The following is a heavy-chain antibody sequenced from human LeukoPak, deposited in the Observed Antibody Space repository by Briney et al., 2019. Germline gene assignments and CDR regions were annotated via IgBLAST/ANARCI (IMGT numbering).Heavy chain of an antibody. CDR3: ARGSKFDITMIVVIYY. CDR1: GFTFSSYA. Sequence: GGSLRLSCAASGFTFSSYAMHWVRQAPGKGLEWVAVISYDGSNKYYADSVKGRFTISRDNSKNTLYLQMNSLRAEDTAVYYCARGSKFDITMIVVIYYWGQGTLVTVSS. V-gene: IGHV3-30-3*01. D-gene: IGHD3-22*01. CDR2: ISYDGSNK. J-gene: IGHJ4*02.